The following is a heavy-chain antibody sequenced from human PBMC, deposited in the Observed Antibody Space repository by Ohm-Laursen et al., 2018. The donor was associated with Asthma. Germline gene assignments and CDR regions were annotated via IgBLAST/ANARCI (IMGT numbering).Heavy chain of an antibody. J-gene: IGHJ6*02. D-gene: IGHD7-27*01. V-gene: IGHV1-3*01. CDR2: INAGNGDT. Sequence: ATVKISCKASGYPFTSSVMHWVRQAPGQRLEWMGWINAGNGDTKYSQKFQGRVTITRDTSASTAYMELSSLRSEDTAVYYCARDTLGIDYYYYGMDVWGQGTTVTVSS. CDR1: GYPFTSSV. CDR3: ARDTLGIDYYYYGMDV.